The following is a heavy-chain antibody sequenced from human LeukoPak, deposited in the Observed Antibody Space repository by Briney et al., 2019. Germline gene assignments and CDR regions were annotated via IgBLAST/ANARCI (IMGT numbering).Heavy chain of an antibody. CDR1: GFTFSSYG. V-gene: IGHV3-30*18. Sequence: PGGSLRLSCAASGFTFSSYGMHWVRQAPGKGLEWVAVISYDGSNKYYADSVKGRFTISRDNSKNTLYLQMNSLRAEDTAVYYCAEELTVYGSGSYYNSFDYWGQGTLVTVSS. CDR2: ISYDGSNK. CDR3: AEELTVYGSGSYYNSFDY. D-gene: IGHD3-10*01. J-gene: IGHJ4*02.